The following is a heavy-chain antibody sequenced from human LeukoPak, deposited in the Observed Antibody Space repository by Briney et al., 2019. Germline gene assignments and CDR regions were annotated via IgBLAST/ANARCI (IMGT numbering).Heavy chain of an antibody. V-gene: IGHV3-30*02. D-gene: IGHD2-15*01. CDR2: IRYDGSNK. J-gene: IGHJ4*02. CDR1: GFTFSSYG. Sequence: GGSLRLPCAASGFTFSSYGIHWVRQTPGKGLEWVAFIRYDGSNKYYADSVKGRFTISRDNSKNTLSLQMNSLRTEDMAVYYCAKSRYCSGGTCSSEIDSWGQGTLVTVSS. CDR3: AKSRYCSGGTCSSEIDS.